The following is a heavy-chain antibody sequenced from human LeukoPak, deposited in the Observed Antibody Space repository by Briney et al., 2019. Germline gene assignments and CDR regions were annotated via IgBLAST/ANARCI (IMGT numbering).Heavy chain of an antibody. CDR1: GFTFGNYS. J-gene: IGHJ4*02. V-gene: IGHV3-23*01. CDR3: AKTTAGYSSGRYTGWPVDY. D-gene: IGHD6-19*01. Sequence: GGSLRLSCAASGFTFGNYSMCWVRQAPGKGLEWVSCISSSVGSTFYADSVKGRFTISRDNSENTVYLQMNSLRDGDRAVYYCAKTTAGYSSGRYTGWPVDYWGQGTLVTVSS. CDR2: ISSSVGST.